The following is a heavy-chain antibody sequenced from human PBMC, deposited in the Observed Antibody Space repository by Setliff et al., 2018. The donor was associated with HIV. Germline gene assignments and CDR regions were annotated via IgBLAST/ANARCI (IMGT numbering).Heavy chain of an antibody. Sequence: SETLSLTCSVSGGSISSSTYYWGWIRQPPGKGLEWIGDIFYTGNTYYNPSLKSRVAISVDTSENQFSLKLNSVTAADTAIYYCARHVFYGGWFDYWGQGTLVTVSS. J-gene: IGHJ5*01. V-gene: IGHV4-39*01. CDR2: IFYTGNT. CDR3: ARHVFYGGWFDY. CDR1: GGSISSSTYY. D-gene: IGHD4-17*01.